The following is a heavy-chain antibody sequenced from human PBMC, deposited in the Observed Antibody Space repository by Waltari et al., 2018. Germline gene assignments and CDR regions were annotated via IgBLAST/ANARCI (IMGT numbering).Heavy chain of an antibody. CDR1: GYTFPDYY. CDR3: ATVAAKFDP. CDR2: VEPEDGET. J-gene: IGHJ5*02. V-gene: IGHV1-69-2*01. D-gene: IGHD6-6*01. Sequence: EVQLVQSGAEGKNPGATVKISCKFSGYTFPDYYMTWWQQAPGKGLEWMGLVEPEDGETIYAEKFQGRVTITADTSTDTAYMELSSLRSEDTAVYYCATVAAKFDPWGQGTLVTVSS.